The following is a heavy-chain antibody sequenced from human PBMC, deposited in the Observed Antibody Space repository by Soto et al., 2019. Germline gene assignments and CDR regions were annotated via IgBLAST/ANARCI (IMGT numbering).Heavy chain of an antibody. CDR2: INHSGST. J-gene: IGHJ6*02. V-gene: IGHV4-34*01. CDR1: GGSFSGYY. CDR3: ARHDVYYYGMDV. Sequence: SDTLSLSCAVYGGSFSGYYWSWIRQPPGKGLEWIGEINHSGSTNYNPSLKSRVTISVDTSKNQFSLKLSSVTAADTAVYYCARHDVYYYGMDVWGQGTTVTVSS.